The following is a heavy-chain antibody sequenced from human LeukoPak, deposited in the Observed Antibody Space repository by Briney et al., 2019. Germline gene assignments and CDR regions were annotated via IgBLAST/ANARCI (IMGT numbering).Heavy chain of an antibody. CDR2: IIPIFGTA. CDR1: GGTFSSYA. J-gene: IGHJ4*02. D-gene: IGHD2-15*01. V-gene: IGHV1-69*13. Sequence: SVKVSCKASGGTFSSYAISWVRQAPGQGLEWMGGIIPIFGTANYAQKFQGRVTITADESTSTAYMELSSLRSEDTAAYYCARSVSTGVVAATFDYWGQGTLVTVS. CDR3: ARSVSTGVVAATFDY.